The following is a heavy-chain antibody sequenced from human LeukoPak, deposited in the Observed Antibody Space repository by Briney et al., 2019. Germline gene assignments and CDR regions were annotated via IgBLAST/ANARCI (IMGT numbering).Heavy chain of an antibody. CDR2: IWYDGSNK. CDR1: GFTFSSYG. V-gene: IGHV3-33*01. Sequence: GGSLRLSCAASGFTFSSYGMHWVRQAPGNGLEWVAVIWYDGSNKYYADSVKGRFTISRDNSKNTLYLQMNSLRAEDTAVYYCARDRLIQLWSYYYYGMDVWGQGTTVTVSS. J-gene: IGHJ6*02. CDR3: ARDRLIQLWSYYYYGMDV. D-gene: IGHD5-18*01.